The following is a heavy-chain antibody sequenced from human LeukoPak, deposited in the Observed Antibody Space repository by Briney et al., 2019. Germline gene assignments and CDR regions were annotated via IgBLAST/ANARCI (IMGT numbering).Heavy chain of an antibody. J-gene: IGHJ4*02. D-gene: IGHD4-17*01. CDR1: GFTFSSYS. CDR3: AKDTDGDYAFDC. V-gene: IGHV3-23*01. CDR2: ISGSGGRT. Sequence: GGSLRLSCAASGFTFSSYSMNWVRQAPGKGLEWVSGISGSGGRTYYADSVKGRFTISRDNSKNTLYLQMNSLRVEDTAVYYCAKDTDGDYAFDCWGQGTLVTVSS.